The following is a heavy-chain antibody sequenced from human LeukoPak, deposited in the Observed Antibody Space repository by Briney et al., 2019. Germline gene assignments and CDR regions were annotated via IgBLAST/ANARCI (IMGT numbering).Heavy chain of an antibody. Sequence: GGSLRLSCAASGFTFSSYAMQWVRQAPGKGLEWVAFIRYDGSNKYYADSVKGRFTISRDNSKNTPYLQMNSLRAEDTAVYYCAKAKAYCSSTSCYRFDYWGQGTLVTVSS. CDR2: IRYDGSNK. D-gene: IGHD2-2*01. J-gene: IGHJ4*02. CDR1: GFTFSSYA. CDR3: AKAKAYCSSTSCYRFDY. V-gene: IGHV3-30*02.